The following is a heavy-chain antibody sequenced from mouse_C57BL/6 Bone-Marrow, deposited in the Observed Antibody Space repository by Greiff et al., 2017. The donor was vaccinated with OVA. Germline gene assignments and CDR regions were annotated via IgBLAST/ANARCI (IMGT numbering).Heavy chain of an antibody. D-gene: IGHD1-1*01. CDR1: GYTFTGYW. J-gene: IGHJ1*03. Sequence: VQVVESGAELMKPGASVKLSCKATGYTFTGYWIEWVKQRPGHGLEWIGEILPGSGSTNYNEKFKGKATFTADTSSNTAYMQLSSLTTEDSAIYYCAREKSLLDYGGWYFDVWGTGTTVTVSS. CDR3: AREKSLLDYGGWYFDV. CDR2: ILPGSGST. V-gene: IGHV1-9*01.